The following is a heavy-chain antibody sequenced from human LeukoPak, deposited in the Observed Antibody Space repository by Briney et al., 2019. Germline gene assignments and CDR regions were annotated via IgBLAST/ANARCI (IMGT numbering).Heavy chain of an antibody. CDR3: ARVRLEFGAVAGKAAYYFDY. Sequence: ASVKVSCKASGYTFTGYYMHWVRQAPGQGLEWMGWINPDSGGTNYARKFQGRVTMTRDTSISTAYMELSRLRSDDTAVYYCARVRLEFGAVAGKAAYYFDYWGQGTLVTVSS. D-gene: IGHD6-19*01. CDR2: INPDSGGT. V-gene: IGHV1-2*02. CDR1: GYTFTGYY. J-gene: IGHJ4*02.